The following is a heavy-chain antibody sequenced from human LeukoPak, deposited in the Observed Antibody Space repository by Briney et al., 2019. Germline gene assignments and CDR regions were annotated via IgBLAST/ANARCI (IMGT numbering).Heavy chain of an antibody. D-gene: IGHD6-6*01. Sequence: SETLSLTCTVSGGSISSSSYYWGWIRQPPGKGLEWIGSIYYSGSTYYNPSPKSRVTISVDTSKNQFSLKLSSVTAADTAVYYCARQDLASEDAFDIWGQGTMVTVSS. CDR3: ARQDLASEDAFDI. J-gene: IGHJ3*02. V-gene: IGHV4-39*01. CDR2: IYYSGST. CDR1: GGSISSSSYY.